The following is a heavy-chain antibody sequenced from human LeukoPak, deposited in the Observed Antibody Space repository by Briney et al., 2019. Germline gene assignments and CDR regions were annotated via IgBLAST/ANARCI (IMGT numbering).Heavy chain of an antibody. V-gene: IGHV3-48*03. D-gene: IGHD6-19*01. CDR2: ISSSGSTI. CDR1: GFTFSSYE. Sequence: PGGSLRLSCAASGFTFSSYEVNWVRQAPGKGLEWVSYISSSGSTIYYADSVKGRFTISRDNAKNSLYLQMNSLRPEDTAVYYCAKGGSSGWDFIDYCGQGTLVTVSS. J-gene: IGHJ4*02. CDR3: AKGGSSGWDFIDY.